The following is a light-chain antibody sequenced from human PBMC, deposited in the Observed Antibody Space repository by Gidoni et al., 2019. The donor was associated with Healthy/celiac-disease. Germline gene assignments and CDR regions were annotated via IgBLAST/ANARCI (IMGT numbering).Light chain of an antibody. Sequence: DFHMTQSPSSLSASLGDRVTITCRASQSTSSYLNWYQQKPGKAPKLLIYAASILQSGVPSRFSGSGSGTDFTLKISSLQPEDFATYYCQQSYSTSWTFXQXTKVEIK. J-gene: IGKJ1*01. CDR3: QQSYSTSWT. CDR2: AAS. V-gene: IGKV1-39*01. CDR1: QSTSSY.